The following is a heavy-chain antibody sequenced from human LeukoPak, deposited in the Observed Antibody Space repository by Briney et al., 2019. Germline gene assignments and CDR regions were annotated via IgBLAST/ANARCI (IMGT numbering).Heavy chain of an antibody. V-gene: IGHV1-2*02. CDR2: INPNSGGT. Sequence: ASVKVSCKASGYTFTDYYMHWVRQAPGQGLEWMGWINPNSGGTNYPQKFQGRVTMTRDTSISTAYMELSRLRSDDTAVYYCARDGGSYWYNWFDPWGQGTLVTVSS. D-gene: IGHD1-26*01. J-gene: IGHJ5*02. CDR3: ARDGGSYWYNWFDP. CDR1: GYTFTDYY.